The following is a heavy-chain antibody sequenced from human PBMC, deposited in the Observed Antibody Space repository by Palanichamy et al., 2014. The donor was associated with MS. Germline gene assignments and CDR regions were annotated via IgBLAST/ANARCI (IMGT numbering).Heavy chain of an antibody. V-gene: IGHV4-39*01. D-gene: IGHD6-19*01. CDR2: IYYSGST. CDR3: ARRETLGWDDY. CDR1: GGSISSSSYY. J-gene: IGHJ4*02. Sequence: QLQLQESGPGLVKPSETLSLTCTVSGGSISSSSYYWGWIRQPPGKGLEWIGSIYYSGSTYYNPSLKSRVTISVDTSKNQFSLKLSSVTAADTAVYYCARRETLGWDDYWGQGTLVTVSS.